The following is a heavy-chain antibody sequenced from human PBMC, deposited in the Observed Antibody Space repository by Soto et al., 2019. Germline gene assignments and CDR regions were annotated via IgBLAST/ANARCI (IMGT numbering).Heavy chain of an antibody. J-gene: IGHJ4*02. CDR1: GYTFTSYY. D-gene: IGHD3-10*01. Sequence: GASVKVSCKASGYTFTSYYMHWVRQAPGQGLEWMGIINPSGGSTSYAQKFQGRVTMTRDTSTSTVYMELSSLRSEDTAVYYCARVNYYGSGSYEPTYYFDYWGQGTLVTVSS. CDR2: INPSGGST. CDR3: ARVNYYGSGSYEPTYYFDY. V-gene: IGHV1-46*03.